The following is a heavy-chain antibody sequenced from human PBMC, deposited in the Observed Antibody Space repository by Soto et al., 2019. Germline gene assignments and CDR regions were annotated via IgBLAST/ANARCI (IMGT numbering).Heavy chain of an antibody. CDR2: IDPSDSQT. D-gene: IGHD3-22*01. Sequence: GESLKISCKGSGYSFAGYWITWVRQKPGKGLEWMGRIDPSDSQTYYSPSFRGHVTISVTKSITTVFLQWSSLRASDTAMYYCARQIYDSDTGPNFQYYFDSSGQGTPVTSPQ. CDR1: GYSFAGYW. J-gene: IGHJ4*02. CDR3: ARQIYDSDTGPNFQYYFDS. V-gene: IGHV5-10-1*01.